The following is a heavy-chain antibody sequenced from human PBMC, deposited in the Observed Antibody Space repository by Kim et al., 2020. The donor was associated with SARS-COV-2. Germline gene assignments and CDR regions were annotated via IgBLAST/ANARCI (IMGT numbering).Heavy chain of an antibody. J-gene: IGHJ4*02. CDR2: VRSNTDGGAR. CDR3: ITLNCIDY. D-gene: IGHD1-1*01. Sequence: GGSLRLSCAASGFTFSDAWMRWVRQAPGRGLEWVSRVRSNTDGGARDDAAAVKGRFTIARDESTNMVYLEMIRLKTKDSSIYYYITLNCIDYCGEGSRVT. CDR1: GFTFSDAW. V-gene: IGHV3-15*01.